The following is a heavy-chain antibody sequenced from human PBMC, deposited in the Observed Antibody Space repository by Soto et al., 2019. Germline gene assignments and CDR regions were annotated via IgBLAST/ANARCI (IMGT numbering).Heavy chain of an antibody. J-gene: IGHJ5*02. CDR2: ISAYNGNT. V-gene: IGHV1-18*01. CDR1: GGTFSSYA. D-gene: IGHD2-15*01. CDR3: ARVVVAAKGLHWFAP. Sequence: ASVKVSCKASGGTFSSYAISWVRQAPGQGLEWMGWISAYNGNTNYAQKLQGRVTMTTDTSTSTAYMELRSLRSDDTAVYYCARVVVAAKGLHWFAPWGQGTLVTVSS.